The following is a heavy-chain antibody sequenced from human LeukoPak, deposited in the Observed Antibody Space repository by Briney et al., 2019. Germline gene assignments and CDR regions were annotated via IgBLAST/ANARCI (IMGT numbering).Heavy chain of an antibody. D-gene: IGHD5-18*01. CDR2: IRYDGSNK. Sequence: GGSLRLSCAASGFTFSSYGMHWVRQAPGKGLEWVAFIRYDGSNKYYADSVKGRFTISRDNSKNTLYLQMNSLRAEDTAVYFCARVETSMVNWFFDLWGRGTLVTVSS. CDR3: ARVETSMVNWFFDL. CDR1: GFTFSSYG. J-gene: IGHJ2*01. V-gene: IGHV3-30*02.